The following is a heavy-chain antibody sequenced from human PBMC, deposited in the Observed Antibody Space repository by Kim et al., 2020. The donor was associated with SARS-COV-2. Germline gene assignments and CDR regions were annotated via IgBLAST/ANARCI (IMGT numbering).Heavy chain of an antibody. CDR3: ASLHYGSGSYYGLDV. V-gene: IGHV4-39*01. CDR2: IYYSGST. Sequence: SETLSLTCTVSGGSISSSSYYWGWIRQPPGKGLDWIGTIYYSGSTYYNPSLKSRVTISVDTSKNQFSLKLSSVTAADTAVYYCASLHYGSGSYYGLDVWGQGTTVTVSS. J-gene: IGHJ6*02. D-gene: IGHD3-10*01. CDR1: GGSISSSSYY.